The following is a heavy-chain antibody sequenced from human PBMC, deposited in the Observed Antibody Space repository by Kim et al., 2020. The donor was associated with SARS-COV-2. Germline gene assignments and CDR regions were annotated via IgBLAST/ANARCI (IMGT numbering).Heavy chain of an antibody. CDR3: TTDSVF. V-gene: IGHV3-15*01. CDR2: TDGGTT. Sequence: TDGGTTDYDAPVKGRFTISRDDSTNTLFLQMNSLKTEDTAVYYCTTDSVFWGQGTLVTVSS. J-gene: IGHJ4*02.